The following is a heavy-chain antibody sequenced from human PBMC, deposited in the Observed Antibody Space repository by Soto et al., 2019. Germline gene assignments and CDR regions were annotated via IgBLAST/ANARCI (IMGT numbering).Heavy chain of an antibody. J-gene: IGHJ4*02. V-gene: IGHV3-23*01. D-gene: IGHD1-7*01. CDR2: MSGSSSTT. CDR3: AKNQERELPRVIDF. Sequence: EVRLLESGGGLVKPGGSLRLSCATSGLTFSNYAMSWVRQAPGGGLEWVSSMSGSSSTTYYADSVRGRFTISSDRSKHTLYLQISSLRAEDTALYYCAKNQERELPRVIDFWGQGTLVTVSS. CDR1: GLTFSNYA.